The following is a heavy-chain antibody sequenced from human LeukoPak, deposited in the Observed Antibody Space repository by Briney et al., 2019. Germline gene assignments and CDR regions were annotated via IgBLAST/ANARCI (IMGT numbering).Heavy chain of an antibody. CDR3: ILGGKLDY. J-gene: IGHJ4*02. Sequence: SETPSLTCTVSGDSISTRYWTWIRQPPGKGLEWIGYIIYSGTTNFNPSLKSRVTMSVDTSKNQLSLRLNSVTAADTALYYCILGGKLDYWGQGILVTVSS. V-gene: IGHV4-59*08. CDR1: GDSISTRY. CDR2: IIYSGTT. D-gene: IGHD3-10*01.